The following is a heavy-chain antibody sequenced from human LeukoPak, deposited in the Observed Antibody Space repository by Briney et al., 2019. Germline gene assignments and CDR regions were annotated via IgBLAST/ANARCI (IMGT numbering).Heavy chain of an antibody. Sequence: PGGSLRLSCAASGFTFSSYSMNWVRQAPGKGLEWVSYISSSSSTIYYADSVKGRFTISRDNAKNSLYLQMNSLRAEDTAVYYCAKFWLVWEQQLGESYMDVWGKGTTVTISS. J-gene: IGHJ6*03. CDR1: GFTFSSYS. D-gene: IGHD6-13*01. CDR3: AKFWLVWEQQLGESYMDV. V-gene: IGHV3-48*01. CDR2: ISSSSSTI.